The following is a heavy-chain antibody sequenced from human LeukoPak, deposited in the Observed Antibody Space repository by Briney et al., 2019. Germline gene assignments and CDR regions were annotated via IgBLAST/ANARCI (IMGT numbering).Heavy chain of an antibody. CDR2: ISGSGGST. V-gene: IGHV3-23*01. J-gene: IGHJ4*02. CDR3: AREGIDQEQYYYDSRGTYFDY. CDR1: GFTFSSYA. D-gene: IGHD3-22*01. Sequence: PGGSLRLSCAASGFTFSSYAMSWVRQAPGKGLEWVSAISGSGGSTYYADSVKGRFTISRDNSKNTLYLQMNSLRAEDTAVYYCAREGIDQEQYYYDSRGTYFDYWGQGTLVTVSS.